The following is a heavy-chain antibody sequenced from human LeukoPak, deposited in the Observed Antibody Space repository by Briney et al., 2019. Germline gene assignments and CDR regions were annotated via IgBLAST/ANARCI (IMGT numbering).Heavy chain of an antibody. CDR2: ITPIFGTA. J-gene: IGHJ6*03. CDR3: ARAPRGFTQWLPYYYYYMDV. CDR1: GGTFSSYA. V-gene: IGHV1-69*13. Sequence: ASVKVSCKASGGTFSSYAISWVRQAPGQGLEWMGGITPIFGTANYAQKFQGRVTITADESTSTAYMELSSLRSEDTAVYYCARAPRGFTQWLPYYYYYMDVWGKGTTVTVSS. D-gene: IGHD5-24*01.